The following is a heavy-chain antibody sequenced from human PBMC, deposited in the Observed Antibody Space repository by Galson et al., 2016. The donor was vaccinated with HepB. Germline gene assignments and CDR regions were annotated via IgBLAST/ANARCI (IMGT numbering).Heavy chain of an antibody. CDR2: IYYTGST. V-gene: IGHV4-59*02. J-gene: IGHJ4*02. D-gene: IGHD5-24*01. Sequence: SETLSLTCSVSGGSVTYYYWSWIRQPPGKGLEYIGYIYYTGSTNDNPSLNSRVTMSLDTSKSQFSLNLSSVTAADTAVYYCARGDGYNYYWGQGTLVTVSS. CDR1: GGSVTYYY. CDR3: ARGDGYNYY.